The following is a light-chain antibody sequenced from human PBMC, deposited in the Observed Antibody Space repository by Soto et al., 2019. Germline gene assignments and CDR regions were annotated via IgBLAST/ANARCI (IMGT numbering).Light chain of an antibody. J-gene: IGKJ5*01. CDR3: QPPGNGPSVT. V-gene: IGKV3-11*01. CDR1: QSVSSY. Sequence: EFVLTQSPGTLSLSPGERATLSCRASQSVSSYLAWYQQKPGQAPRLVIYDASNRATGIPARFRGSGSGSDFTLTISSLETDDRAVYFCQPPGNGPSVTFGQGTRLEIK. CDR2: DAS.